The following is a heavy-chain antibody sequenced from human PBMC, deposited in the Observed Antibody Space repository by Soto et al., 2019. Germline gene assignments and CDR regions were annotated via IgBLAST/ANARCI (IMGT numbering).Heavy chain of an antibody. J-gene: IGHJ6*02. CDR1: GYNFTNHW. Sequence: PGESLKISCKASGYNFTNHWIVWVRQMPGKGLGWMGVIFPGDSDTRYGPSFQGQVTISADKSSSTAFLQWGSLEASDSAMYYCARQRNAYYGMAVWGQGTTVTVSS. CDR3: ARQRNAYYGMAV. CDR2: IFPGDSDT. V-gene: IGHV5-51*01.